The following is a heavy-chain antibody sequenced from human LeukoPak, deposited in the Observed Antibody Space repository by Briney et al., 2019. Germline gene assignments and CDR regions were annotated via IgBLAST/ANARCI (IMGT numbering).Heavy chain of an antibody. J-gene: IGHJ4*02. V-gene: IGHV4-38-2*02. Sequence: PSETLSLTCTVSGYSISSGYYWGWIRQPPGKGLEWIGSIHHSGSTNYNPSLKSRVTISVDTSKNQFSLKLSSVTAADTAVYYCARRDYYDSSGSIDYWGQGTLVTVSS. CDR2: IHHSGST. CDR1: GYSISSGYY. CDR3: ARRDYYDSSGSIDY. D-gene: IGHD3-22*01.